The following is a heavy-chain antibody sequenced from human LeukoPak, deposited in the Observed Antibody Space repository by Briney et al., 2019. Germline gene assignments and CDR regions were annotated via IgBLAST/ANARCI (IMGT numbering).Heavy chain of an antibody. D-gene: IGHD2-21*01. J-gene: IGHJ1*01. CDR2: ISGNGVNT. Sequence: GGSLRLSCACSGFTFSDFGMAWVRQVPGKGLEWVSTISGNGVNTHYADSVNSRFTISRDDSKNTLYLQMNSLRAEDTALYYCASAREYCGSAECYEYFQHWGQGTLVTVSS. CDR3: ASAREYCGSAECYEYFQH. CDR1: GFTFSDFG. V-gene: IGHV3-23*01.